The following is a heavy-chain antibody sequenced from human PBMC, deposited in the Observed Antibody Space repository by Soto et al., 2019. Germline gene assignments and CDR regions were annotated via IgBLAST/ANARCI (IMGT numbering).Heavy chain of an antibody. CDR3: AKRSPYSSGWYSPIFDY. D-gene: IGHD6-13*01. V-gene: IGHV3-23*01. CDR1: GFSFSDYA. Sequence: GSLRLFCAASGFSFSDYAMSWVRQAPGKGLEWVSVIIESGGSTHYADSVRGRFTVSRDNSKNSLSLRMNSLRDEDTAVYFCAKRSPYSSGWYSPIFDYWGQGA. CDR2: IIESGGST. J-gene: IGHJ4*02.